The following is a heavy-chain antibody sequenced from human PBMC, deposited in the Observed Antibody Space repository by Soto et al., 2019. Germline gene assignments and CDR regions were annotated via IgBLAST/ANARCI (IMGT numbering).Heavy chain of an antibody. CDR1: GGSISSSSYY. J-gene: IGHJ4*02. CDR3: ATRITVLAATEDDY. Sequence: QLQLQESGPGLVKPSETLSLTCTVSGGSISSSSYYWGWIRQPPGKGLEWIGSIYYSGSTYYNPSLTSRVTISVDTSKNQFSLKLSSVTAADTAVYYCATRITVLAATEDDYWGQGTLVTVSS. D-gene: IGHD2-15*01. V-gene: IGHV4-39*01. CDR2: IYYSGST.